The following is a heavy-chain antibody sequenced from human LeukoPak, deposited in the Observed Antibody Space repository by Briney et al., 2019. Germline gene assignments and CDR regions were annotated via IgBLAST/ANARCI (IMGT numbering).Heavy chain of an antibody. CDR3: ARGAEPLAATTFAY. J-gene: IGHJ4*02. Sequence: GGSLRLSCAASGFTVITNDMTWDRQAPGKGLEWVSVLYSDGNTKYADSVQGRFTISRDNSKNTLYLEMNSLSPDDTAVYYCARGAEPLAATTFAYWSQGTLVTVSS. V-gene: IGHV3-53*01. CDR2: LYSDGNT. CDR1: GFTVITND. D-gene: IGHD1-14*01.